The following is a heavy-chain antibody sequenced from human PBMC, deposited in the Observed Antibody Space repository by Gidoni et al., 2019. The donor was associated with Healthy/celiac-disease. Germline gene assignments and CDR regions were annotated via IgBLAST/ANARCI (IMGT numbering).Heavy chain of an antibody. CDR3: ARDSGWYGVFDY. D-gene: IGHD6-19*01. CDR1: GFTISSNY. Sequence: SGFTISSNYMSWVRQAPGKGLEWVSVIYSGGSTYYADSVKGRFTISRDNSKNTLYLQMNSLRAEDTAVYYCARDSGWYGVFDYWGQGTLVTVSS. V-gene: IGHV3-53*01. J-gene: IGHJ4*02. CDR2: IYSGGST.